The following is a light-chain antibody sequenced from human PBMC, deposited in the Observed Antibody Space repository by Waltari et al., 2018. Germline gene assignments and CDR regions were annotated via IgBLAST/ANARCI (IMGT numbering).Light chain of an antibody. CDR3: CSYAGNYVWV. J-gene: IGLJ3*02. Sequence: QSALTQPAAVSGSPGQSVTISCTGASSDIGRYDIVFWYQQHPGNAPKLVISDVRKRPSVVSDRFSGSKSGDTASLTISGLQFEDEADYYCCSYAGNYVWVFGGGTRLTVL. CDR1: SSDIGRYDI. CDR2: DVR. V-gene: IGLV2-23*02.